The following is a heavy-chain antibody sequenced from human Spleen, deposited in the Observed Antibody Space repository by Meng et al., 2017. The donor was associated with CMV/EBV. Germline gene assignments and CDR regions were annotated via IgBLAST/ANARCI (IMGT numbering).Heavy chain of an antibody. J-gene: IGHJ4*02. CDR3: AREKEDPMVRGVIVPIEY. CDR1: GGTFSSYA. D-gene: IGHD3-10*01. CDR2: IIPIFGTA. V-gene: IGHV1-69*05. Sequence: SVKVSCKASGGTFSSYAISWVRQAPGQGLEWMGGIIPIFGTANYAQKFQGRVTITTDESTSTAYMELSSLRSEDTAVYYCAREKEDPMVRGVIVPIEYWGQGTLVTVSS.